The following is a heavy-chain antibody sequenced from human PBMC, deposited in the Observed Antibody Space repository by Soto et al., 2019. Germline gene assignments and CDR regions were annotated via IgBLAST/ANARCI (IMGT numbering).Heavy chain of an antibody. V-gene: IGHV4-31*03. CDR1: GGSVSSGSYY. Sequence: SETLSLTCTVSGGSVSSGSYYWSWIRQHPGRGLEWIGYIYYTGNTYYNPSLKSRLAISVDTSKNQFSLKLTSVTAADTAVYYCARDPSRAYYHDHWGQGPLVTVSS. J-gene: IGHJ4*02. D-gene: IGHD3-10*01. CDR2: IYYTGNT. CDR3: ARDPSRAYYHDH.